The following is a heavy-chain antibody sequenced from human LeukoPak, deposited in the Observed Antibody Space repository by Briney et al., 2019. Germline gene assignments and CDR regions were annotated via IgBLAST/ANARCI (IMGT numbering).Heavy chain of an antibody. CDR3: AKDSHIYSSSWYCFDY. Sequence: GGSLRLSCAASGFTFSSYAMSWVRQAPGKGLEWVSGISGSGDNTYYADSVKGRFTISRDNSKNTLYLQMNSLGAEDTAVYYCAKDSHIYSSSWYCFDYWGQGTLVTVSS. D-gene: IGHD6-13*01. CDR1: GFTFSSYA. V-gene: IGHV3-23*01. J-gene: IGHJ4*02. CDR2: ISGSGDNT.